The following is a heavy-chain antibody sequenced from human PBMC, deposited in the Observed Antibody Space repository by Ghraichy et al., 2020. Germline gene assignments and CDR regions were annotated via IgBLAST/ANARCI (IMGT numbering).Heavy chain of an antibody. Sequence: LSLTCAASGFTFSSYSMNWVRQAPGKGLEWVSSISSSSSYIYYADSVKGRFTISRDNAKNSLYLQMNSLRAEDTAVYYCARWDFWSGYSGSGYFDYWGQGTLVTVSS. CDR2: ISSSSSYI. CDR3: ARWDFWSGYSGSGYFDY. J-gene: IGHJ4*02. V-gene: IGHV3-21*01. CDR1: GFTFSSYS. D-gene: IGHD3-3*01.